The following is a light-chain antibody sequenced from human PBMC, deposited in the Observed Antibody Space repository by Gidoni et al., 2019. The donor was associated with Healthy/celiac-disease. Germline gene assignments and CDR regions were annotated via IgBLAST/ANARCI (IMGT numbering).Light chain of an antibody. CDR3: NSRDSSGNHVV. V-gene: IGLV3-19*01. Sequence: SELTQDPAVSVALGQTVRITCQGDSLRSYYASWYQQKPGQAPVLVIYGKNNRPSGIPDRFSGSSSGNTASLTITGAQAEDEADYYCNSRDSSGNHVVFGGGTKLTVL. CDR1: SLRSYY. CDR2: GKN. J-gene: IGLJ2*01.